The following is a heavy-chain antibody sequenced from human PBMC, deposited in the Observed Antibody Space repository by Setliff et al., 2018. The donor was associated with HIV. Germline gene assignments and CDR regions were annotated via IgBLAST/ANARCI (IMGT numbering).Heavy chain of an antibody. D-gene: IGHD3-10*01. CDR3: ARDFSGLLHDQIDAFNI. V-gene: IGHV3-30-3*01. J-gene: IGHJ3*02. CDR1: GFTFSNYA. CDR2: ISYDGSNK. Sequence: GGSLRLSCAASGFTFSNYAMHWVRQAPGKGLGGVAVISYDGSNKYYADSVKGRFTITRDNSKNTLYLQMNSLRVEDTAVYYCARDFSGLLHDQIDAFNIWGQGTMVTVSS.